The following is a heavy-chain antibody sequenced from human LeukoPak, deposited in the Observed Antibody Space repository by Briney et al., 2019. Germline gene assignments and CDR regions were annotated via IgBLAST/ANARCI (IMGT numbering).Heavy chain of an antibody. D-gene: IGHD3-22*01. V-gene: IGHV3-9*01. CDR3: AMSRHYYDSSGYPADY. CDR1: GFTFDDYA. Sequence: TGGSLRLSCAASGFTFDDYAMHRVRQAPGKGLEWVSGISWNSGSMGYADSVKGRFTISRDNAKNSLYLQMNSLRAEDTALYYCAMSRHYYDSSGYPADYWGQGTLVTVSS. CDR2: ISWNSGSM. J-gene: IGHJ4*02.